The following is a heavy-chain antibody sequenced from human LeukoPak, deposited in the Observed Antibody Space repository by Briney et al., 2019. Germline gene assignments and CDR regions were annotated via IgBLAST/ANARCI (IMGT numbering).Heavy chain of an antibody. V-gene: IGHV4-39*01. CDR3: ARLTDF. CDR2: ISYSGNT. CDR1: GGSLIISNYY. J-gene: IGHJ4*02. Sequence: SETLSLTCTVSGGSLIISNYYWGWIRQSPGKGLECIGKISYSGNTHYNPSLRSRVHMSVDTSKNQFSLTLSSVTAADTAVYYCARLTDFWGQGILVTVSS.